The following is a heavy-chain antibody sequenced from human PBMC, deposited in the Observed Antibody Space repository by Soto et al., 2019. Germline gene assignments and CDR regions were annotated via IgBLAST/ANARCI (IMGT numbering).Heavy chain of an antibody. CDR2: IIPTFGTT. CDR3: AGASDSTWYNWLDP. D-gene: IGHD4-4*01. J-gene: IGHJ5*02. V-gene: IGHV1-69*01. CDR1: GGNFSSNG. Sequence: QVQLVQSGAEVKKPGSSVKVSCKAPGGNFSSNGIRWVRQAPGQGLEFMGGIIPTFGTTNYAHKFSGRVTITADESTGTADMELSSLRSDDTAVYYCAGASDSTWYNWLDPWGQGTLVTVSS.